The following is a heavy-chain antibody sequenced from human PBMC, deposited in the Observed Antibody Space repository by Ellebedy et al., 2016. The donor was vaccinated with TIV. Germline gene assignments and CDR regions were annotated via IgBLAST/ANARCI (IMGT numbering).Heavy chain of an antibody. CDR2: IYYSVST. CDR1: GGSISSYY. J-gene: IGHJ4*02. V-gene: IGHV4-59*08. D-gene: IGHD4-23*01. CDR3: ARQSRGISLGSDY. Sequence: MPSETLSLTCTVSGGSISSYYWSWIRQPPGKGLEWIGYIYYSVSTNYSPSLTSRVTISVDTSNNQFSLKLTSVTAADTAVYYCARQSRGISLGSDYWGQGTLVTVSS.